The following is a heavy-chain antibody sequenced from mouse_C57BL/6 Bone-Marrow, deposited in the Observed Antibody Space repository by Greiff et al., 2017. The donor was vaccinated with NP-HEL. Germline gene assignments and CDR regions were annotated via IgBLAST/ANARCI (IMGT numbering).Heavy chain of an antibody. V-gene: IGHV1-54*01. CDR1: GYAFTNYL. J-gene: IGHJ3*01. CDR2: INPGSGGT. D-gene: IGHD2-4*01. CDR3: ASNDYDFAWFAY. Sequence: QVQLQQSGAELVRPGTSVKVSCKASGYAFTNYLIEWVKQRPGQGLEWIGVINPGSGGTNYNEKFKGKATLTADKSSSTAYMQLSSLTSGDSAVYFCASNDYDFAWFAYWGQGTLVTVSA.